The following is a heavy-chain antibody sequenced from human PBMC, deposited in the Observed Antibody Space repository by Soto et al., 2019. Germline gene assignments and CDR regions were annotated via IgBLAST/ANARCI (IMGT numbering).Heavy chain of an antibody. CDR3: ARDRIPPYGGNSGGWFDP. D-gene: IGHD4-17*01. J-gene: IGHJ5*02. Sequence: GGSLRLSCAASGFTFSSHSMNWVRQAPGKGLEWVSSISSSSSYIYYADSVKGRSTISRDNAKNSLYLQMNILRAADTAVYYCARDRIPPYGGNSGGWFDPWGQGTLVTVSS. CDR1: GFTFSSHS. V-gene: IGHV3-21*01. CDR2: ISSSSSYI.